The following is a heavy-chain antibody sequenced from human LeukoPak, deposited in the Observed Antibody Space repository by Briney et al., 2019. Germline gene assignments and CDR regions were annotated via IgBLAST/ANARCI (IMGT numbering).Heavy chain of an antibody. J-gene: IGHJ4*02. V-gene: IGHV3-30*18. CDR3: AKNRIAAAGRGYYFDY. CDR2: ISYDGSNK. D-gene: IGHD6-13*01. Sequence: GGSLRLSCAASGFTFSSYGMHWVRQAPGKGLEWEAVISYDGSNKYYADSVKGRFTISRDNSKNTLYLQMNSLRAEDTAVYYCAKNRIAAAGRGYYFDYWGQGTLVTVSS. CDR1: GFTFSSYG.